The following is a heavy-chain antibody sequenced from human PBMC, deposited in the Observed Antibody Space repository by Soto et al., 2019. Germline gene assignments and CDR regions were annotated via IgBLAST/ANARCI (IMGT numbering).Heavy chain of an antibody. CDR2: ISYDGSNK. Sequence: QVQLVESGGGVVQPGRSLRLSCAASGFTFSSYAMHWVRQAPGKGLEWVAVISYDGSNKYYADSVKGRFTIPRDNSKNTLYLQMNSLRAEDTAVYYCARDYGMDVWGQGTTVTVSS. V-gene: IGHV3-30-3*01. CDR1: GFTFSSYA. CDR3: ARDYGMDV. J-gene: IGHJ6*02.